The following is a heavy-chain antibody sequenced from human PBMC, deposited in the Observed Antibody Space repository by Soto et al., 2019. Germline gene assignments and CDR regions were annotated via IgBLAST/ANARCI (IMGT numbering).Heavy chain of an antibody. CDR2: IQYNGYS. D-gene: IGHD3-10*01. CDR1: GGSITNYY. Sequence: QVQLQESGPGLVKPSETLSLTCTVSGGSITNYYCSWFRQPPGKGLEWIGYIQYNGYSAYNLSPKRLVTMSMDTSKTQFSLMLESVTATDTAVYYCARHGFGSLHGLVDVWGQGTTVIVSS. CDR3: ARHGFGSLHGLVDV. V-gene: IGHV4-59*08. J-gene: IGHJ6*02.